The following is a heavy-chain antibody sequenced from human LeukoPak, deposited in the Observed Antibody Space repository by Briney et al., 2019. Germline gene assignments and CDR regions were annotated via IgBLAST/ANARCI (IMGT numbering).Heavy chain of an antibody. CDR1: GGSISSGSYY. V-gene: IGHV4-61*02. Sequence: PSQPLSLTCTVSGGSISSGSYYWSWIRKPAGKGLEWIERIYTSGSTNYNPSLKSRVTISVDTYKNQFSLKLSSVTAADTAVYYCARERVAATNGFDYWGQGTLVTVSS. D-gene: IGHD2-15*01. CDR2: IYTSGST. J-gene: IGHJ4*02. CDR3: ARERVAATNGFDY.